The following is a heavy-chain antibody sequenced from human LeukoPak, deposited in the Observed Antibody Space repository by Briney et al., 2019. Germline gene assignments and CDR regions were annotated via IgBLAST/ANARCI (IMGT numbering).Heavy chain of an antibody. D-gene: IGHD6-19*01. Sequence: SVKVSCKASGGTFSSYAISWVRQAPGQGLEWMGGIIPIFGTANYAQKFQGRVTITADKSTSTAYMELSSLRSEDTAVYYCARGPDPTVAGPRYYFDYWGQGTLVTVSS. CDR3: ARGPDPTVAGPRYYFDY. J-gene: IGHJ4*02. V-gene: IGHV1-69*06. CDR1: GGTFSSYA. CDR2: IIPIFGTA.